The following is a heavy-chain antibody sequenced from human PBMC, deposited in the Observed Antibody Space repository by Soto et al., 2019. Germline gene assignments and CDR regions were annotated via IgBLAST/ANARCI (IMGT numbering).Heavy chain of an antibody. CDR3: ARASLGYCSSTSCRSNWFDP. J-gene: IGHJ5*02. CDR2: IYYSGST. V-gene: IGHV4-59*12. D-gene: IGHD2-2*01. Sequence: SETLSLTCTVSGGSISSYYWSWIRQPPGKGLEWIGYIYYSGSTDYNPSLKSRVTISVDTSKNQFSLKLSSVTAADTAVYYCARASLGYCSSTSCRSNWFDPWGQGTLVTVSS. CDR1: GGSISSYY.